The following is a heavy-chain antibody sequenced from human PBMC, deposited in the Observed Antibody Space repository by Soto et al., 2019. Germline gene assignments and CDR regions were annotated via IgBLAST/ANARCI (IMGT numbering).Heavy chain of an antibody. CDR2: ISYSGST. Sequence: QVQLQESSPGLVKPSETLSLTCTVSGASINSYFWTWIRQPPGKGLEWIGYISYSGSTDYNPSLKSRVTVSTDASKNQFLLKLTSVTAVDTAVYFCAGTPLQGLRPPGTFDFWAQGTLVTVSP. CDR1: GASINSYF. D-gene: IGHD1-26*01. J-gene: IGHJ4*02. CDR3: AGTPLQGLRPPGTFDF. V-gene: IGHV4-59*01.